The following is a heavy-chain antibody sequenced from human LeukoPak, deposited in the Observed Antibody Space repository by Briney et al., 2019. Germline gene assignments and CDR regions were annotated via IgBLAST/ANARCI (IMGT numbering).Heavy chain of an antibody. D-gene: IGHD3-10*01. CDR2: IDPSDSYT. Sequence: GESLRISCKGSGYSFTSYWISWVRQMPGKGLEWMGRIDPSDSYTNYSPSFQGHVTISADKSISTAYLQWSSLKASDTAMYYCARMTMVRGVTYHYGMDVWGKGTTVTVSS. CDR1: GYSFTSYW. V-gene: IGHV5-10-1*01. J-gene: IGHJ6*04. CDR3: ARMTMVRGVTYHYGMDV.